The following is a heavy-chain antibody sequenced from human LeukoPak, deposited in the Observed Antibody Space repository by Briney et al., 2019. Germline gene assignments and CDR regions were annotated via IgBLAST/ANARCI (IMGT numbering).Heavy chain of an antibody. J-gene: IGHJ3*02. CDR1: GFTFSNAW. D-gene: IGHD4-23*01. CDR3: TTLKSTVVRAFDI. V-gene: IGHV3-15*01. Sequence: PGGSLRLSCAASGFTFSNAWMSWVRQAPGKGLEWVGRIKSKTDGGTTDYAAPVKGRFTISRDDSKNTLYLQMNSLKTEDTAVYYCTTLKSTVVRAFDIWGQGTMVTASS. CDR2: IKSKTDGGTT.